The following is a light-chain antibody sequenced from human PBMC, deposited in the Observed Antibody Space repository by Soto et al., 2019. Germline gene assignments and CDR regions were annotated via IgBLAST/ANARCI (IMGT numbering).Light chain of an antibody. V-gene: IGLV2-14*01. CDR1: SSDVGGYDY. J-gene: IGLJ1*01. CDR3: SSYTGSSTYV. CDR2: DVS. Sequence: QSVLTQPASVSGSPGQSITISCTGTSSDVGGYDYVSWYQQLPGKAPKLMIYDVSNRPSGVSNRFSGSKSGTTASLTISGLQAEDEADYYCSSYTGSSTYVFGNGTKVNV.